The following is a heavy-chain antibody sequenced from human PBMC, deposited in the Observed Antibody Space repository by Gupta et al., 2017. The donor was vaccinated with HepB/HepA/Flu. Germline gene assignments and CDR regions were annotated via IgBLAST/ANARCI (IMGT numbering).Heavy chain of an antibody. CDR3: AKDRQTQLGELDY. CDR2: ISRSDAST. Sequence: EVQLLESGGGLIQPGGSLRLSCAASGFTFSSFAMVWVRQAPGKGLEWVSSISRSDASTYYADSVKGRFTISRDNSKNILYLQVNDLRADDTGVYYCAKDRQTQLGELDYWGQGTLVTVSS. J-gene: IGHJ4*02. CDR1: GFTFSSFA. D-gene: IGHD6-13*01. V-gene: IGHV3-23*01.